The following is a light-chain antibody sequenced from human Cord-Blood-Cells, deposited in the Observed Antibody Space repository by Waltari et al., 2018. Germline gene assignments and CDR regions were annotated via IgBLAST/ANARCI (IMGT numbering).Light chain of an antibody. CDR3: QQSYSTPYA. CDR1: QSISSY. Sequence: DIQMTQSPSSLSASVRARVTITCRASQSISSYLNWYQRNPGKAPKLLIYAASSLQSGVPSRFSGSGSGTDFTLTISSLQPEDFATYYCQQSYSTPYAFGPGTKVDIK. V-gene: IGKV1-39*01. CDR2: AAS. J-gene: IGKJ3*01.